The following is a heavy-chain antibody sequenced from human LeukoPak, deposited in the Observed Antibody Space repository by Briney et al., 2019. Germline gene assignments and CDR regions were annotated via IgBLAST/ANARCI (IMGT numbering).Heavy chain of an antibody. V-gene: IGHV1-24*01. CDR1: GYTLTELS. J-gene: IGHJ4*02. D-gene: IGHD6-6*01. CDR2: FDPEDGET. Sequence: ASVKVSCKVSGYTLTELSMHWVRQAPGKGLEWMGGFDPEDGETIYAQKFQGRVTMTEDTSTDTAYMELSSLRSDDTAVYYCARDRLLNDYSSLAYWGQGTLVTVSS. CDR3: ARDRLLNDYSSLAY.